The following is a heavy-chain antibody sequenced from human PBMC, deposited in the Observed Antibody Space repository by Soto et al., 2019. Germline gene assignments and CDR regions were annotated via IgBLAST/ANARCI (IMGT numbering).Heavy chain of an antibody. CDR3: ARGGSSDPQFDY. V-gene: IGHV3-21*01. D-gene: IGHD6-6*01. CDR1: GFTFSSYS. J-gene: IGHJ4*02. CDR2: ISSSSSYI. Sequence: GGSLRLSCAASGFTFSSYSMNWVRQAPGKGLEWVSSISSSSSYIYYADSVKGRFTISRDNAKNSLYLQMNSLRAEDTAVYYCARGGSSDPQFDYWGQGTLVTVSS.